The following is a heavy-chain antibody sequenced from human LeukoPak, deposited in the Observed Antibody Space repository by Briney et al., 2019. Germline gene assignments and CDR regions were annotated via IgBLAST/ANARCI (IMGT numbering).Heavy chain of an antibody. D-gene: IGHD1-26*01. CDR3: AGVRSYLGFDY. J-gene: IGHJ4*02. V-gene: IGHV4-61*02. CDR2: IYTSGST. Sequence: SETLSLTCTVPGGSISSGSYYWSWIRQPAGKGLEWIGRIYTSGSTNYNPSLKTRVTISVDTSKNQFSLKLSSVTAADTAVYYCAGVRSYLGFDYWGQGTLVTVSS. CDR1: GGSISSGSYY.